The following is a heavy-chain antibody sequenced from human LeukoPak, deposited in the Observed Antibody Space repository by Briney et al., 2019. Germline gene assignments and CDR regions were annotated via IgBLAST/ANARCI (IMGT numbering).Heavy chain of an antibody. V-gene: IGHV4-59*08. CDR3: ARLRGCSGGSCYHPNFDS. J-gene: IGHJ4*02. CDR1: GGSITSYY. D-gene: IGHD2-15*01. Sequence: SETLSLTCTVSGGSITSYYWSWIRQPPGKGLEWIGYIYYSGSTNYNPSLESRVTLSVDTSKNQFSLKLSSVTAADTAVYYCARLRGCSGGSCYHPNFDSWGQGTLVTVSS. CDR2: IYYSGST.